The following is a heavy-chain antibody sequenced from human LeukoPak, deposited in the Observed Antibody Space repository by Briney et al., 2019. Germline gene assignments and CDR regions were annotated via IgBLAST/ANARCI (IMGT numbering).Heavy chain of an antibody. CDR3: ARDRGRGVIIGAFDI. V-gene: IGHV1-2*04. Sequence: GASVKVSCKASGYTFTGYYMHWVRQAPGQGLEWMGWINPNSGGTNYAQKFQGWVTMTRDTSISTAYMELSRLRSDDTAVYYCARDRGRGVIIGAFDIWGQGTMVTVSS. CDR1: GYTFTGYY. D-gene: IGHD3-10*01. J-gene: IGHJ3*02. CDR2: INPNSGGT.